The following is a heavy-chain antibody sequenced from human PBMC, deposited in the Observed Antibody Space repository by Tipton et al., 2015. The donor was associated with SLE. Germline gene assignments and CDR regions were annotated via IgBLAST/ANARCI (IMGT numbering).Heavy chain of an antibody. D-gene: IGHD2-2*03. J-gene: IGHJ3*02. V-gene: IGHV3-7*01. CDR3: AGSLDSIDAPDAFDI. CDR1: GFTFSNYW. CDR2: IKQDGSDQ. Sequence: SLRLSCAASGFTFSNYWMNWVRQAPGKGLEWVANIKQDGSDQYYVDSVKGRFTISRDNAKSSLFLQMNSLRVEDTAVYYCAGSLDSIDAPDAFDIWGQGTMVIVSS.